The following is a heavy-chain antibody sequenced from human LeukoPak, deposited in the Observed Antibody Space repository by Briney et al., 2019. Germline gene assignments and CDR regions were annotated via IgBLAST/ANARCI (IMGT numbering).Heavy chain of an antibody. D-gene: IGHD6-13*01. CDR2: IKEDGSEK. Sequence: HPGGSLRLSCAASGFIFSGAWMSWVRQAPGKGLEWVANIKEDGSEKSYVDSVNGRFTISRDNAKNSVYLQMNSLRAEDTAVYYCTRIMNSSPDYWGQGTLVTVSS. CDR1: GFIFSGAW. J-gene: IGHJ4*02. V-gene: IGHV3-7*01. CDR3: TRIMNSSPDY.